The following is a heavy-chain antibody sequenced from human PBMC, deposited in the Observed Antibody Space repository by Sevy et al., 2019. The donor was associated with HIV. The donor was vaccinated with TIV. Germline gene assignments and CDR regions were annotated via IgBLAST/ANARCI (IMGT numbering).Heavy chain of an antibody. V-gene: IGHV3-48*02. D-gene: IGHD4-17*01. CDR2: ISSSSSNI. CDR1: GFTFSSYS. Sequence: GGSLRLSCAASGFTFSSYSMNWVRQAPGKGLEWVSYISSSSSNIYYADSVKGRFTISRDNGKNSLYLQMNSLRDEDTAEYYCARPLDYDRKGDAFDIWGQGTMVTVSS. CDR3: ARPLDYDRKGDAFDI. J-gene: IGHJ3*02.